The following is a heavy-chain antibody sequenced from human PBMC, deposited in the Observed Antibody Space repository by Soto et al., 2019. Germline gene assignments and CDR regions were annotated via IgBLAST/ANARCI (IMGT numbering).Heavy chain of an antibody. J-gene: IGHJ4*02. D-gene: IGHD5-18*01. CDR2: ISSSGSTI. CDR1: GFTFSDYY. CDR3: AIPMAPYVDTAMPFHY. V-gene: IGHV3-11*04. Sequence: PGGSLRLSCAASGFTFSDYYMSWIRQAPGKGLEWVSYISSSGSTIYYADSVKGRFTISRDNSKNTLYLQMNSLRAEDTAVYYCAIPMAPYVDTAMPFHYWGQGTLVTVSS.